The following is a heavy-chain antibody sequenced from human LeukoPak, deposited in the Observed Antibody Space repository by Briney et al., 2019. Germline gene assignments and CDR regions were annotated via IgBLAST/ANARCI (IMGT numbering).Heavy chain of an antibody. D-gene: IGHD4-17*01. CDR1: GFTVSRYY. V-gene: IGHV3-53*01. Sequence: PGGSLRLSCAASGFTVSRYYISWVRQAPGKGLEWVSVIYSGGTPYYADSVKGRFTISRDNSKNTLYLQMNNLRAEDTAVYYCARLTVTYYFDYWGQGTLVTVSS. J-gene: IGHJ4*02. CDR3: ARLTVTYYFDY. CDR2: IYSGGTP.